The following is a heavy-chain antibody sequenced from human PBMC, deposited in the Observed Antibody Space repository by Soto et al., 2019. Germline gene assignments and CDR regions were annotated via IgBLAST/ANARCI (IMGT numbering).Heavy chain of an antibody. D-gene: IGHD6-13*01. V-gene: IGHV3-33*01. CDR1: GFIFSSYG. CDR3: ARGLRAAAGRDYFQY. CDR2: IWYDGSNT. J-gene: IGHJ1*01. Sequence: QVQLVESGGGVVQPGRSLTLSCAASGFIFSSYGMHWVRQAPGKGLQWVAVIWYDGSNTYYADSVKGRFTISRDNSKNPLHLQMNSLRAEDMAVYYCARGLRAAAGRDYFQYWGQGTLVTVSS.